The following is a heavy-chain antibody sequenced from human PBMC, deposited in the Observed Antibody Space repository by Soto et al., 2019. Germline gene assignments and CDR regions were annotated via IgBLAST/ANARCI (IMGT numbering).Heavy chain of an antibody. D-gene: IGHD2-2*02. CDR1: GYTFTSHI. J-gene: IGHJ6*02. CDR3: AREDCSRTSCYSFYGMDV. CDR2: INAGNGNT. Sequence: QVQLVQSGAGVKKPGASVKVSCKASGYTFTSHIMHWVRQAPGQRLEWMGWINAGNGNTKYSQKFQGRVTITRDTSATTGYMELSSLRSEDTAVYYCAREDCSRTSCYSFYGMDVWGQGTTVTVSS. V-gene: IGHV1-3*01.